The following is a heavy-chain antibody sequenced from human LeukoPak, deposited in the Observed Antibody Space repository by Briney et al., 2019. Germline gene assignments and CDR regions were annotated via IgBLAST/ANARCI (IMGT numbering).Heavy chain of an antibody. Sequence: GASVKVSCKASGYTFTGYYMHWVRQAPGQGLEWMGWINPDSGGTKYEQNFQGRVTMTRDTSISTTYMELRRLRSDDTVVYYCARGDRQLVRNFDYWGQGTLVTVSS. CDR3: ARGDRQLVRNFDY. CDR2: INPDSGGT. CDR1: GYTFTGYY. J-gene: IGHJ4*02. D-gene: IGHD6-13*01. V-gene: IGHV1-2*02.